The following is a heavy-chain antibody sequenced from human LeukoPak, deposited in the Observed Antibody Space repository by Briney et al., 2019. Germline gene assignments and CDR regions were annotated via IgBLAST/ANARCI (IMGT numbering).Heavy chain of an antibody. CDR1: GFTFSSYA. CDR3: AKRGGYETMAAFDY. CDR2: ITPSGGST. V-gene: IGHV3-23*01. D-gene: IGHD3-10*01. Sequence: PGGSLRLSCAASGFTFSSYAMSWVRQAPGKGLEWVSAITPSGGSTFYADSVKGRFTFSRDNSKNTLYLQMNSLRAEDTAVYYCAKRGGYETMAAFDYWGQGTLVTVSS. J-gene: IGHJ4*02.